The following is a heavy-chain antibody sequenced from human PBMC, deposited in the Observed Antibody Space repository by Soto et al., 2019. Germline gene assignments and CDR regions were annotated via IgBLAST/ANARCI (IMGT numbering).Heavy chain of an antibody. CDR2: ISSSSSTI. Sequence: LRLSCAASGFTFSSYSMNWVRQAPGKGLEGVSYISSSSSTIYYADSVKGRFTISRDNAKNSLYLQMNSLRDEDTAVYYCARDVNLEAARPSLRYYYYGMDVWGQGTTVTVSS. CDR3: ARDVNLEAARPSLRYYYYGMDV. CDR1: GFTFSSYS. D-gene: IGHD6-6*01. J-gene: IGHJ6*02. V-gene: IGHV3-48*02.